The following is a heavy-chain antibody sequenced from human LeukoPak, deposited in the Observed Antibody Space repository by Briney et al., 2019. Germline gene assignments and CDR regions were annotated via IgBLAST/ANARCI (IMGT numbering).Heavy chain of an antibody. CDR1: GFSFSTYA. CDR3: ARVGSGIYYGSGSYYFDY. CDR2: ISNDGDNK. V-gene: IGHV3-30*07. D-gene: IGHD3-10*01. J-gene: IGHJ4*02. Sequence: PGRSLRLSCAASGFSFSTYAMHWVRQAPGKGLEWVAVISNDGDNKYYADSVKGRFTISRDNSNNTLYLQMNSLRAEDTAVYYCARVGSGIYYGSGSYYFDYWGQGTLVTVSS.